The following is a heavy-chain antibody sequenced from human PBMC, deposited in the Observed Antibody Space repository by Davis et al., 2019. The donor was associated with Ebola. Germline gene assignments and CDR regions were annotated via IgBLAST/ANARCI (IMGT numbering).Heavy chain of an antibody. Sequence: ASVKVSCKASGYTFSNYALNWVRQAPGQGLEWMGRINPNSGGTNYAQKFQGRVTMTRDTSISTAYMELSRLRSDDTAVYYCVKDRFTVVVVHGGFDYWGQGALVTVSS. J-gene: IGHJ4*02. CDR3: VKDRFTVVVVHGGFDY. CDR2: INPNSGGT. CDR1: GYTFSNYA. V-gene: IGHV1-2*06. D-gene: IGHD2-15*01.